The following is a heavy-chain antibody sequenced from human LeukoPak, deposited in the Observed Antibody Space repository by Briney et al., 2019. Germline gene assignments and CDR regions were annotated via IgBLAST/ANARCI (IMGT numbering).Heavy chain of an antibody. J-gene: IGHJ4*02. CDR3: ARALYYDSSGYYNQYYFDY. Sequence: PSETLSLTCIVSGDSISSYYWSWIRQPPGKGLEWIGYIYSSGSTNYNPSLKCRVTISVDTSKNQFSLKLSSVTAADTAVYYCARALYYDSSGYYNQYYFDYWGQGTLVTVSS. CDR2: IYSSGST. D-gene: IGHD3-22*01. V-gene: IGHV4-59*01. CDR1: GDSISSYY.